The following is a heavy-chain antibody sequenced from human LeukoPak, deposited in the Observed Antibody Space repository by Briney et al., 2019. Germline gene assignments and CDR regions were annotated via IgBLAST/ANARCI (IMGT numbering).Heavy chain of an antibody. Sequence: SETLSLTCTVSGGSISSSSYYWGWIRQPPGKGLEWIGYIYHSGSTYYNPSLKSRLTISVDTSKNQFSLRLNSVTAADTAVYYCARPYREWELLPPDYWGQGILVTVSS. D-gene: IGHD1-26*01. CDR1: GGSISSSSYY. V-gene: IGHV4-39*01. CDR3: ARPYREWELLPPDY. CDR2: IYHSGST. J-gene: IGHJ4*02.